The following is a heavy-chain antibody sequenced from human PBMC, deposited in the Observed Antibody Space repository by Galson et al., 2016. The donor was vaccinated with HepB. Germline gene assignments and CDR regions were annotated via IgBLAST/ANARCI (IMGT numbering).Heavy chain of an antibody. CDR1: GFTFSSYT. J-gene: IGHJ4*02. V-gene: IGHV3-21*01. D-gene: IGHD3-9*01. CDR2: ISSSSSDI. Sequence: SLRLSCAASGFTFSSYTMSWVRQAPGKGLEWVSSISSSSSDIYYADSVMGQFTISRDNAKNSLYLQMNSLRAEDTAVYYCARDMRPNYDILTGYHSFDYWGQGTLVTVSS. CDR3: ARDMRPNYDILTGYHSFDY.